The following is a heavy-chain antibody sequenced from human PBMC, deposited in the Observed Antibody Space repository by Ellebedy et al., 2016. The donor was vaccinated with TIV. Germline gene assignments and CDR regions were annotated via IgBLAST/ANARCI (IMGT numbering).Heavy chain of an antibody. D-gene: IGHD3-10*01. V-gene: IGHV4-4*07. CDR1: SGSITTYF. CDR2: IYSSGIT. Sequence: MPSETLSLTCTVSSGSITTYFWSWIRQPAGKGLEWIGRIYSSGITNYNPSLKSRVTMSVDTSKNQFSLNLRSVTAADTAVYYCAREGSGRYHNDYGMDVWGQGTTVTVSS. CDR3: AREGSGRYHNDYGMDV. J-gene: IGHJ6*02.